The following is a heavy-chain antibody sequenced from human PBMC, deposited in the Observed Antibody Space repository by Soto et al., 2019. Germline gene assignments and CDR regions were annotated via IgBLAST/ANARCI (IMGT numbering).Heavy chain of an antibody. J-gene: IGHJ4*02. CDR1: GFTFSSYG. D-gene: IGHD5-18*01. V-gene: IGHV3-30*03. CDR3: AATWDGYSYGDGVYYFDY. Sequence: QVQLVESGGGVVPPGRSLRLSCAASGFTFSSYGMHWVRPAPGTGLEWVAVISYDGSNKYYADSVKGRFTISRDNSKNTLYLQMSSLRAEDTAVYYCAATWDGYSYGDGVYYFDYWGQGTLVTVSS. CDR2: ISYDGSNK.